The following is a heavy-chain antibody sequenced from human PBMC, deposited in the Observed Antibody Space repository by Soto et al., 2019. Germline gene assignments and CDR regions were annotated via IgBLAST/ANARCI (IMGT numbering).Heavy chain of an antibody. CDR3: AKAPTKWRGGYYGMDV. D-gene: IGHD5-12*01. CDR1: GFTFSNYA. J-gene: IGHJ6*02. V-gene: IGHV3-23*01. CDR2: ISGIGATT. Sequence: EVQLLESGGGLVQPGGSLRLSCAASGFTFSNYAMSWVRQVPGKGMEWASAISGIGATTYYADSVQGRFTISRDNSKNTLYLQLNSLRAEDTAVYYCAKAPTKWRGGYYGMDVWGQGTTVTVSS.